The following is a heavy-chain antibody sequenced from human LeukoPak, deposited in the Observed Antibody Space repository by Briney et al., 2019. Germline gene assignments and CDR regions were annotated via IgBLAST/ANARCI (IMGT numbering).Heavy chain of an antibody. CDR3: ARGGAACLHFQN. CDR1: GGSISSGGYY. Sequence: PSQTLSLTCTVSGGSISSGGYYWNWIRQPPGKGLEWIGYIYHSGSTNYNPSLQSRVTISVDTSKNQFSLNLNSVTAADTAVYYCARGGAACLHFQNWGQGTLVTVSS. V-gene: IGHV4-61*08. D-gene: IGHD6-6*01. CDR2: IYHSGST. J-gene: IGHJ1*01.